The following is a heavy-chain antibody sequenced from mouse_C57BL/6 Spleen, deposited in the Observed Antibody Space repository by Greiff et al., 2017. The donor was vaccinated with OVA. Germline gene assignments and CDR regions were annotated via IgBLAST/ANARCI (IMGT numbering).Heavy chain of an antibody. V-gene: IGHV1-15*01. CDR1: GYTFTDYE. Sequence: QVQLQQSGAELVRPGASVTLSCKASGYTFTDYEMHWVKQTPVHGLEWIGAIDPEPGGTAYNQKFKGKAILTADKSSSTAYMELRSLTSEDSAVYYCTRRGLGGGGDYFDDWGQGTTLTVSS. CDR3: TRRGLGGGGDYFDD. J-gene: IGHJ2*01. CDR2: IDPEPGGT. D-gene: IGHD1-1*02.